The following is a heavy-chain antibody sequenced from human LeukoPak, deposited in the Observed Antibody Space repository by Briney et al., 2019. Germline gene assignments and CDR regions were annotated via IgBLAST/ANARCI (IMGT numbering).Heavy chain of an antibody. D-gene: IGHD3-10*01. V-gene: IGHV4-4*02. Sequence: SETLSLTCTVSSASIFSSNWWSWVRQPPGKGLEWIGEINHSGSTNYNPSLKSRVTISVDTSKNQFSLRLSFVTAADTAVYYCARRGYASGSFGYWGQGTLVTVSS. J-gene: IGHJ4*02. CDR1: SASIFSSNW. CDR3: ARRGYASGSFGY. CDR2: INHSGST.